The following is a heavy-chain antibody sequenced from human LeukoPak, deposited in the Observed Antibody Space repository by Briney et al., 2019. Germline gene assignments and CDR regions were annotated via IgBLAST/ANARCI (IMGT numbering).Heavy chain of an antibody. CDR3: ARRFGFSGWFHRGWQAFDI. CDR2: IYYSGST. CDR1: GGSISSSSYY. D-gene: IGHD6-19*01. Sequence: SETLSLTCTVSGGSISSSSYYWGWIRQPPGKGLEWIGSIYYSGSTYYNPSLKSRVTISVDTSKNQFSLKLSSVTAADTAVYYCARRFGFSGWFHRGWQAFDIWGQGTMVTVSS. J-gene: IGHJ3*02. V-gene: IGHV4-39*01.